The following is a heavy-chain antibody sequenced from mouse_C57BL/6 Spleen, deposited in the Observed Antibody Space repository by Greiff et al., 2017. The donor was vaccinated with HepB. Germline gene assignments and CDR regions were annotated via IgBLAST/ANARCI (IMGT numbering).Heavy chain of an antibody. D-gene: IGHD1-1*01. J-gene: IGHJ3*01. Sequence: EVQRVESGPELVKPGASVKMSCKASGYTFTDYNMHWVKQSHGKSLEWIGYINPNNGGTSYNQKFKGKATLTVNKSSSTAYMELRSLTSEDSAVYYCALYGSSGFAYWGQGTLVTVSA. CDR1: GYTFTDYN. CDR3: ALYGSSGFAY. CDR2: INPNNGGT. V-gene: IGHV1-22*01.